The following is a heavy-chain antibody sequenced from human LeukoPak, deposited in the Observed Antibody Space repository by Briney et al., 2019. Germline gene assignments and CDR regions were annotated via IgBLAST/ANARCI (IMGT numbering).Heavy chain of an antibody. CDR1: GYRFTSYW. V-gene: IGHV5-51*01. Sequence: GESLKISCKGSGYRFTSYWIAWVRQMPGKGLEWMGIIYPGDSDTRYSPSFQGQVTISADKSISTAYLQWSSLKASDTAMYYCASEGMATTNVNAFDIWGQGTMVTVSS. CDR2: IYPGDSDT. CDR3: ASEGMATTNVNAFDI. D-gene: IGHD5-24*01. J-gene: IGHJ3*02.